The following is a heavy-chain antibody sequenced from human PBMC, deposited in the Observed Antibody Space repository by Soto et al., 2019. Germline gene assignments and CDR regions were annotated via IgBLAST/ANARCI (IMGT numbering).Heavy chain of an antibody. CDR2: ISGSGGST. J-gene: IGHJ4*02. D-gene: IGHD2-8*01. CDR3: AKASADCTNGVCYSIDY. CDR1: GFTFSSFA. V-gene: IGHV3-23*01. Sequence: EVQLLESGGGLVQPGGSLRLSCAASGFTFSSFAMRWVRQGPGRGLDCVSTISGSGGSTYYADSVRGRFIISRDNSKSTLYLQMNSLRAEDTAVYYCAKASADCTNGVCYSIDYWGQGTLVTVSS.